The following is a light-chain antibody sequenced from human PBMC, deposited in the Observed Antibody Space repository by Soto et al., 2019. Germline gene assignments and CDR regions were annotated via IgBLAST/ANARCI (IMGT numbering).Light chain of an antibody. CDR2: EAS. CDR3: SSFSSSSTYV. Sequence: QSVLTQPASVSGSPGQASSISRTGTSSDVGTYKYVSWYQQHPGKAPKPMISEASNRPSGVSNRFSGSKSGNTASLTISGLQAEDEADYYCSSFSSSSTYVFGTGTKVTVL. J-gene: IGLJ1*01. V-gene: IGLV2-14*01. CDR1: SSDVGTYKY.